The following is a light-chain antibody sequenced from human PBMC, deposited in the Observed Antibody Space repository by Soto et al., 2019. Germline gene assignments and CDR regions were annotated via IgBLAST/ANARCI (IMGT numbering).Light chain of an antibody. CDR1: SSDIGTYNY. CDR3: SSYRSSSSLFV. CDR2: EVR. Sequence: QSALTQPASVSGSPGQSITISCTGTSSDIGTYNYVSWYQQHPGKAPKLMIYEVRNRPSGVSNRFSGSKSGNTASLNISGLQAEDEADYHCSSYRSSSSLFVFGTGTKVTVL. J-gene: IGLJ1*01. V-gene: IGLV2-14*01.